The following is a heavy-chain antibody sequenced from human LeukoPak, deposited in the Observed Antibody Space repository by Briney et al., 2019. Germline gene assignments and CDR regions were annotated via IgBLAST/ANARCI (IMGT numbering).Heavy chain of an antibody. CDR2: ISSSSSYI. CDR3: ARDPYPIWFGEPPTSNWFDP. CDR1: GFTFSSCS. V-gene: IGHV3-21*01. Sequence: GGSLRLSCAASGFTFSSCSMNWVRQAPGKGLEWVSSISSSSSYIYYADSVKGRFTISRDNAKNSLYLQMNSLRAEDTAVYYCARDPYPIWFGEPPTSNWFDPWGQGTLVTVSS. J-gene: IGHJ5*02. D-gene: IGHD3-10*01.